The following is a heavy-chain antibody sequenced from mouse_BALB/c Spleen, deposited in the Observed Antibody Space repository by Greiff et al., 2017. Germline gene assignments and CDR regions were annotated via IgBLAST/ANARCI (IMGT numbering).Heavy chain of an antibody. CDR3: ARWDGYAAWFAY. D-gene: IGHD2-2*01. CDR2: INSNGGST. J-gene: IGHJ3*01. Sequence: EVKLVESGGGLVQPGGSLKLSCAASGFTFSSYGMSWVRQTPDKRLELVATINSNGGSTYYPDSVKGRFTISRDNAKNTLYLQMSSLKSEDTAMYYCARWDGYAAWFAYWGQGTLVTVSA. V-gene: IGHV5-6-3*01. CDR1: GFTFSSYG.